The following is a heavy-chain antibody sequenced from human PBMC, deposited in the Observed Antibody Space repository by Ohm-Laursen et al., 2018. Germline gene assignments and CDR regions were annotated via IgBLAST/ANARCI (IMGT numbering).Heavy chain of an antibody. J-gene: IGHJ4*02. Sequence: SVKVSCKASGYTFTGYYIHWVRQAPGQGLDWMGRINPDSDDTNYSQKFRGRVTMTRDTSISTAYMELSRLISDDTAVYYCARDRDDIGRDYWGQGTLVTVSP. CDR3: ARDRDDIGRDY. CDR1: GYTFTGYY. CDR2: INPDSDDT. D-gene: IGHD2-15*01. V-gene: IGHV1-2*06.